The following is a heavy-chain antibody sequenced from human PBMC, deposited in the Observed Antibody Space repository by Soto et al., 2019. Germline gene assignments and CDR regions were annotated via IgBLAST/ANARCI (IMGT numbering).Heavy chain of an antibody. D-gene: IGHD2-21*01. Sequence: GGSLRLSCVGSGFIFSDYVINWVRRAPGKGLEWVSIIKAEGIHTNYGESVRGRFTISRDNSKNTVYLQMNSLRAEDTAIYYCARPLATCGDRPYYGLDVWGQGTTVTVSS. CDR1: GFIFSDYV. V-gene: IGHV3-23*01. CDR2: IKAEGIHT. J-gene: IGHJ6*02. CDR3: ARPLATCGDRPYYGLDV.